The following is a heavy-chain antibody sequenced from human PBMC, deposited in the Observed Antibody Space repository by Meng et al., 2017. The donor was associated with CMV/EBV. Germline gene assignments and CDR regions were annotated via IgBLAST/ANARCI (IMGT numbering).Heavy chain of an antibody. Sequence: GESLKISCAASGFTFSSYAVSWVRQAPGKGLEWVSVIYSGGSSTYYADSVKGRFTISRDNSKNTLYLQMNSLRAEDTAVYYCAYQRRTYYYYGMDVWGQGTTVTVSS. CDR1: GFTFSSYA. CDR3: AYQRRTYYYYGMDV. CDR2: IYSGGSST. J-gene: IGHJ6*02. V-gene: IGHV3-23*03. D-gene: IGHD2-2*01.